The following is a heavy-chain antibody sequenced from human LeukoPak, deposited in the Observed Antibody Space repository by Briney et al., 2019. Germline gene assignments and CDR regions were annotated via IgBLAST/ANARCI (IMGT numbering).Heavy chain of an antibody. Sequence: PSETLSLTCTVSGGSISSYYWSWIRQPPGKGLEWIGYIYYSGSTYYNPSLRSRVTISVDTSKNQFSLTLSSVTAADTAVYYCARSSEGRYYYDSSGYSYYYYYMDVWGKGTTVTISS. CDR3: ARSSEGRYYYDSSGYSYYYYYMDV. CDR1: GGSISSYY. CDR2: IYYSGST. D-gene: IGHD3-22*01. V-gene: IGHV4-59*01. J-gene: IGHJ6*03.